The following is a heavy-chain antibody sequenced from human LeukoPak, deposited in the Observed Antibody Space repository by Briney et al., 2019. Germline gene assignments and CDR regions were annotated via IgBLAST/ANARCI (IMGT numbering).Heavy chain of an antibody. CDR2: TFAGYSYT. V-gene: IGHV5-51*01. Sequence: KTGESLKISCQSSGYNFAPYWIVWVRQMPGKGLEWMGITFAGYSYTIYSPSFQGQVTMSVDKSISTACLQWSSLKASDTAMYYCARHFHPAETTGGYFDLWGRGTLVTVSA. CDR1: GYNFAPYW. D-gene: IGHD4-17*01. J-gene: IGHJ2*01. CDR3: ARHFHPAETTGGYFDL.